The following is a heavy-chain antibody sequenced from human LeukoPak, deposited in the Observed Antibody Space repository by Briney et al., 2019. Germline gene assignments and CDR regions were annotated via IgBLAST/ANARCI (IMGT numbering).Heavy chain of an antibody. CDR3: ARVARVITMVRGVIGNWFDP. V-gene: IGHV4-59*12. Sequence: SGTLSLTCTVSGGAISSYSWSWGRQPPGKGLEWSGDIYYRGSTYYNPSLKSRVTISVDTSKNQFSLKLSSVTAADTAVYYCARVARVITMVRGVIGNWFDPWGQGTLVTVSS. J-gene: IGHJ5*02. D-gene: IGHD3-10*01. CDR1: GGAISSYS. CDR2: IYYRGST.